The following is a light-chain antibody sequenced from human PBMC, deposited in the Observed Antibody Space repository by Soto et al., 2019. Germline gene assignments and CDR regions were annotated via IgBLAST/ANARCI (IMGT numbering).Light chain of an antibody. V-gene: IGLV1-47*02. CDR3: PAWDDSLSGPV. CDR2: SNN. Sequence: QSVLTQPPSASGTPGQRVTISCSGSSSNIGSNYVYWYQQLPGTAPKLLIYSNNQRPSGVPDRFSGSKSGTSASLAISGLRSEDETDYYCPAWDDSLSGPVFGGGTKLTVL. CDR1: SSNIGSNY. J-gene: IGLJ2*01.